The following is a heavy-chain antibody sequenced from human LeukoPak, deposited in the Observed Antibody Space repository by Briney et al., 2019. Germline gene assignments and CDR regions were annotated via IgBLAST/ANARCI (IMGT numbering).Heavy chain of an antibody. CDR1: GGSISISSYY. Sequence: SETLSLACTVSGGSISISSYYWGWIRQPPGKGLEWIGSIYYSGSTYYNPSLKSRVTISVDTSKNQFSLKLSSVTAADTAVYYCANRAFGSSSFGYWGQGTLVTVSS. J-gene: IGHJ4*02. CDR3: ANRAFGSSSFGY. V-gene: IGHV4-39*07. CDR2: IYYSGST. D-gene: IGHD6-6*01.